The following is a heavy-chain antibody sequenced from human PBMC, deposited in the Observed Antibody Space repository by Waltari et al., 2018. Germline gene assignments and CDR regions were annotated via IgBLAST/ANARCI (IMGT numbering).Heavy chain of an antibody. CDR2: IYYSGST. CDR1: GGSISSSSYY. CDR3: ARRAEDFWSGGPLYFDY. D-gene: IGHD3-3*01. Sequence: QLQLQESGPGLVTPSETLSLTCTVSGGSISSSSYYWGWIRQPPGKGREWIGSIYYSGSTYYNPYIKSRVTISVDTSKNQFSLKLSSVTAADTAVYYCARRAEDFWSGGPLYFDYWGQGTLVTVSS. V-gene: IGHV4-39*01. J-gene: IGHJ4*02.